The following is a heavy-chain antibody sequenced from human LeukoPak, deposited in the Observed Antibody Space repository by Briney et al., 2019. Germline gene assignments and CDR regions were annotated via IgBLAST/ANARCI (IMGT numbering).Heavy chain of an antibody. CDR2: INPDSGHA. CDR3: ARELWSGNYNV. CDR1: SYTSDFVKYG. V-gene: IGHV1-18*01. J-gene: IGHJ4*02. Sequence: ASVKVSCKTSSYTSDFVKYGVAWVRQAPGQGLEWMGWINPDSGHANYAQKFQGRVTMTTHTSTSTAYMELRSLRSEDTAAYYCARELWSGNYNVWGQGTLVTVSS. D-gene: IGHD3-3*01.